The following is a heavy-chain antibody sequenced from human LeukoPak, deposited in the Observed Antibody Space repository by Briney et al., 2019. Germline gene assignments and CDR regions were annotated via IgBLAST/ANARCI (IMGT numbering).Heavy chain of an antibody. Sequence: SETLSLTCAVSGGSISSGGYSWSWIRQPPGKGLEWIGYIYHSGSTYYNPSLKSRVTISVDRSKNQFSLKLSSVTAADTAVYYCASITMVRGVILGDFDAFDIWGQGTMVTVSS. D-gene: IGHD3-10*01. CDR3: ASITMVRGVILGDFDAFDI. CDR2: IYHSGST. CDR1: GGSISSGGYS. J-gene: IGHJ3*02. V-gene: IGHV4-30-2*01.